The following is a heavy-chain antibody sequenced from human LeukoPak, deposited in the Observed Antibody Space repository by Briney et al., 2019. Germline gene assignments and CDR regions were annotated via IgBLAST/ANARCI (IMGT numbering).Heavy chain of an antibody. J-gene: IGHJ3*02. V-gene: IGHV3-21*01. CDR3: ARDLQIGYCSSTSCYGGDDAFDI. CDR1: GFTFSSYS. D-gene: IGHD2-2*01. CDR2: ISSSSSYI. Sequence: GGSLRLSCADSGFTFSSYSMNWVRQAPAKGLEWVSSISSSSSYIYYADSVKGRFTISRDNAKNSLYLQMNSLRAEDTAVYYCARDLQIGYCSSTSCYGGDDAFDIWGQGTMVTVSS.